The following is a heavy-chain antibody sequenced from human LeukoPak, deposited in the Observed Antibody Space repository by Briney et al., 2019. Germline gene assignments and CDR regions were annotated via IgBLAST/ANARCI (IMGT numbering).Heavy chain of an antibody. CDR2: ISPSGDDT. CDR1: GFTSSSYA. J-gene: IGHJ4*02. V-gene: IGHV3-23*01. CDR3: AKDQFDGYNAFAY. Sequence: GGSLRLSCAASGFTSSSYAISWVRQAPGKGLEWVSGISPSGDDTNYADSVKGRFTISRDNSKNTLYLQMNSLRAEDTAVYYCAKDQFDGYNAFAYWGQGTLVTVSS. D-gene: IGHD5-24*01.